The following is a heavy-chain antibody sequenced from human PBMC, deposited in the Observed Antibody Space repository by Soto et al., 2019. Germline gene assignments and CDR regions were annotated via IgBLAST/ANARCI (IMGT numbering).Heavy chain of an antibody. CDR1: GGTFSSYA. CDR2: IIPIFGTA. CDR3: ARWPLNEGYYYYGMDV. V-gene: IGHV1-69*06. Sequence: QVQLVQSGAEVKKPGSSVKVSCKATGGTFSSYAISWVRQAPGQGLEWMGGIIPIFGTANYAQKFQGRVTITADKSTSTAYMELSSLRSEDTAVYYCARWPLNEGYYYYGMDVWGQGTTVTVSS. D-gene: IGHD2-8*01. J-gene: IGHJ6*02.